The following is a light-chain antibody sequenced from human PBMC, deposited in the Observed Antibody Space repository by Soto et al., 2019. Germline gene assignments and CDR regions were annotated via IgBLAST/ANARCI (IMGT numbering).Light chain of an antibody. Sequence: AIRMTQSPSSLSASTGDRVTITCRASQGISSYLAWYQQKPGKAPKLLIYAASTLQSGVPSRFSGSGSGTDFTLTISCLQAEDFANYYCQQYYSYPGLTFGGGTKVEIK. J-gene: IGKJ4*01. CDR2: AAS. V-gene: IGKV1-8*01. CDR3: QQYYSYPGLT. CDR1: QGISSY.